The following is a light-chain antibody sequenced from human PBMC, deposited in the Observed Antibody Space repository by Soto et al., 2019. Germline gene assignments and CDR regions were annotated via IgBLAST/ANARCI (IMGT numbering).Light chain of an antibody. V-gene: IGKV1-17*01. CDR3: QQRGSWWT. CDR2: AAS. Sequence: DIQMTQSPSSLSASIGDRVTIACRASEVIRNDLGWYQEKPGKAAKRLIYAASSLQSGVPSRFSGSGSGTDFTLTISSLEPEDFAVYYCQQRGSWWTFGQGTKVDIK. CDR1: EVIRND. J-gene: IGKJ1*01.